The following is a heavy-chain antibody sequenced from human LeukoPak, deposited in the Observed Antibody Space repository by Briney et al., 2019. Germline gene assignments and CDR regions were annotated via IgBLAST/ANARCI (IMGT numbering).Heavy chain of an antibody. D-gene: IGHD6-13*01. J-gene: IGHJ3*02. CDR2: MNPNSGNT. CDR3: ASYLPGIAAAGPSDAFDI. CDR1: GYTFTSYG. V-gene: IGHV1-8*03. Sequence: ASVKVSCKASGYTFTSYGISWVRQATGQGLEWMGWMNPNSGNTGYAQKFQGRVTITRNTSISTAYMELSSLRSEDTAVYYCASYLPGIAAAGPSDAFDIWGQGTMVTVSS.